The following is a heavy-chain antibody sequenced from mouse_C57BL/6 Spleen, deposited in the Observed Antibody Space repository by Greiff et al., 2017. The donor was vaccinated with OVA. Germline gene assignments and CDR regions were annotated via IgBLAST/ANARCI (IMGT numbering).Heavy chain of an antibody. Sequence: EVKLVESGTVLARPGASVKMSCKTSGYTFTSYWMHWVKQRPGQGLEWIGAIYPGNSDTSYNQKFKGKAKLTAVTSASTAYMELSSLTNEDSAVYYCTRFVEIGAQAYYAMDYWGQGTSVTVSS. CDR3: TRFVEIGAQAYYAMDY. J-gene: IGHJ4*01. D-gene: IGHD3-2*02. V-gene: IGHV1-5*01. CDR2: IYPGNSDT. CDR1: GYTFTSYW.